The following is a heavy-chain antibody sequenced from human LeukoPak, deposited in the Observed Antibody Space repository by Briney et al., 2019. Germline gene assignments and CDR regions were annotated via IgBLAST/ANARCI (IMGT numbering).Heavy chain of an antibody. Sequence: GGSLRLSCAASGFTFSSYGMHWVRQAPGKGLEWVAVISYDGSNKYYADSVKGRFTISRDNSKNTLYLQMNSLRAEDTAVYYCAKDPITMIVVVSYYFDYWGQGTLVTVSS. CDR1: GFTFSSYG. J-gene: IGHJ4*02. D-gene: IGHD3-22*01. V-gene: IGHV3-30*18. CDR3: AKDPITMIVVVSYYFDY. CDR2: ISYDGSNK.